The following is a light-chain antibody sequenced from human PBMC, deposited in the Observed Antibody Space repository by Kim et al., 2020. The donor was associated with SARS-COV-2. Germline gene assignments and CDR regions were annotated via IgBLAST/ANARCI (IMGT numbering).Light chain of an antibody. J-gene: IGKJ3*01. Sequence: EIVLTQSPATLSLSPGERATLSCRASQSVSSYLAWYQQKPGQAPRLLIYDASNRATGIPARFSGSGSGTDFTLTISSLEPEDFAVYYCQQRSNWPSRGVFTFGPGTKVDIK. CDR1: QSVSSY. V-gene: IGKV3-11*01. CDR3: QQRSNWPSRGVFT. CDR2: DAS.